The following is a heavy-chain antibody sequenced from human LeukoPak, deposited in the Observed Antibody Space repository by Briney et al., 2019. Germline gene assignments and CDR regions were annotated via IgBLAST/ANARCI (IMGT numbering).Heavy chain of an antibody. CDR3: ARAVVVAATVKWFDP. D-gene: IGHD2-15*01. J-gene: IGHJ5*02. CDR2: IYYSGST. Sequence: PSETLSLTCTVSGGSISGYYWSWIRQSPGKGLEWIGYIYYSGSTNYNPSLKSRVTMSVDTSKDHFSLKVSSVTAADTAVYYCARAVVVAATVKWFDPWGQGTLVTVSS. V-gene: IGHV4-59*01. CDR1: GGSISGYY.